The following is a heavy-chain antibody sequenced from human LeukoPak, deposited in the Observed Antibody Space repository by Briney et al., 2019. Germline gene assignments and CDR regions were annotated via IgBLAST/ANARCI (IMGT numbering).Heavy chain of an antibody. D-gene: IGHD2-2*01. V-gene: IGHV1-8*01. Sequence: GASVKVSCKASGYTFTSYDINWVRQATGQGLEWMGWMNPNSGNTGYAQKFQGRVTMTRNTSISTAYMELSSLRSEDTAVYYCARGRYCSSTSCYYYYMDVWGKGTTVTVSS. CDR3: ARGRYCSSTSCYYYYMDV. CDR1: GYTFTSYD. J-gene: IGHJ6*03. CDR2: MNPNSGNT.